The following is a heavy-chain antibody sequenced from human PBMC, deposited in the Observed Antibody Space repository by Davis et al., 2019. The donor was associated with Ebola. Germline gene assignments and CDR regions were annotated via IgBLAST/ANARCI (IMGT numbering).Heavy chain of an antibody. V-gene: IGHV5-51*01. CDR3: ARGVDILTGNRWFDP. J-gene: IGHJ5*02. CDR1: GYSFTNNW. CDR2: IYPGDSDT. Sequence: GESLKISCKGSGYSFTNNWIGWVRQMPGKGLEWMGTIYPGDSDTRYSPSFQGQVTISADKSISTAFLQWSSLKASDTAMYYCARGVDILTGNRWFDPWGQGTLVTVSS. D-gene: IGHD3-9*01.